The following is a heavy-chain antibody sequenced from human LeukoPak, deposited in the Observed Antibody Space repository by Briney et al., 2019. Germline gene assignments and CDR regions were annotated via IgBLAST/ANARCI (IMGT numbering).Heavy chain of an antibody. CDR1: GFTFSSYE. Sequence: GGSLRLSCAASGFTFSSYEMNWVRQAPGKGLEWVSYISSSGSTIYYADSVKGRFTISRDNAKNSLYLQMNSLRAEDTAVYYCARVNGQWFGEFWLPQGLDYWGQGTLVTVSS. V-gene: IGHV3-48*03. J-gene: IGHJ4*02. D-gene: IGHD3-10*01. CDR2: ISSSGSTI. CDR3: ARVNGQWFGEFWLPQGLDY.